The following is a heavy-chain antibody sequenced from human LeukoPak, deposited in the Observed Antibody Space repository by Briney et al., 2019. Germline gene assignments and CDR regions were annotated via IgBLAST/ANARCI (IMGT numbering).Heavy chain of an antibody. CDR2: ISSNSAYI. Sequence: GGSLRLSCVPSGFTFSTNSMNWVRQAPGKGLEWVSAISSNSAYIYYADSVRGRFTISRDNARNSLYLQMNSLRAEDTAVYYCARAAGTTHVNDAFDIWGQGTMVTVSS. V-gene: IGHV3-21*01. CDR3: ARAAGTTHVNDAFDI. CDR1: GFTFSTNS. D-gene: IGHD1-1*01. J-gene: IGHJ3*02.